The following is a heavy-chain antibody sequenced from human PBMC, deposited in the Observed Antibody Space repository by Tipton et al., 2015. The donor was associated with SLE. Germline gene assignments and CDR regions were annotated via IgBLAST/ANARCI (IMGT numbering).Heavy chain of an antibody. CDR2: ITWDGGTA. J-gene: IGHJ4*02. D-gene: IGHD3-10*01. CDR1: GFSFNDYT. CDR3: AKDGYGSNWELYY. V-gene: IGHV3-43*01. Sequence: GSLRLSCGASGFSFNDYTMHWVRQPPGKGLEWVSLITWDGGTAYYADSVKGRFTISRDNSKSSLYLQMNSLRIEDTALYYCAKDGYGSNWELYYWGQGTLVTVSS.